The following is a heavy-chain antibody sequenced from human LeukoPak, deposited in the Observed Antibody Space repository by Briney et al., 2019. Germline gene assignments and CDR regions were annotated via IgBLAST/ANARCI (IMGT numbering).Heavy chain of an antibody. CDR2: IWYDGSNK. V-gene: IGHV3-33*01. CDR3: ARATVATAMGVFDY. D-gene: IGHD5-18*01. J-gene: IGHJ4*02. CDR1: GFTFSSYG. Sequence: GGSLRLSCAASGFTFSSYGMHWVRQAPGKGLEWVAVIWYDGSNKYYADSVKGRFTISRDNSKNTLYLQMNSLRAEDTAVYYCARATVATAMGVFDYWGQGTLVTVSS.